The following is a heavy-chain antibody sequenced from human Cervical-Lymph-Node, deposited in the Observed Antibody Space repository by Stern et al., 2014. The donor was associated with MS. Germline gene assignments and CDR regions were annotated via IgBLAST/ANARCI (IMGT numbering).Heavy chain of an antibody. CDR3: ANWIYGDYFDY. J-gene: IGHJ4*02. CDR1: GFSFRDFW. D-gene: IGHD4-17*01. Sequence: EVQLVQSGGGLVQSGGSLRLSCAASGFSFRDFWMTWVRQAPGKGLEGVANIKEDGSEKDYVDSVKGRFTISRDNAKNSLYLQMNSLRVEDTAVYYCANWIYGDYFDYWGQGTLVTVSS. CDR2: IKEDGSEK. V-gene: IGHV3-7*03.